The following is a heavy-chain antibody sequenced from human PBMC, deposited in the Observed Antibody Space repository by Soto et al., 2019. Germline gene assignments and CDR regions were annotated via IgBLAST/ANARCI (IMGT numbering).Heavy chain of an antibody. J-gene: IGHJ6*02. CDR2: IYPGDSDT. CDR3: ARRYQEGYYYYGVDV. V-gene: IGHV5-51*01. D-gene: IGHD2-2*01. CDR1: GYRFTNYW. Sequence: GESLKISCKGSGYRFTNYWIGWVRQMPGKGLEWMGIIYPGDSDTRYSPSFQGQVTISADKSISTAYLQWSSLKASDTAMYYCARRYQEGYYYYGVDVWGQGNMVTVSS.